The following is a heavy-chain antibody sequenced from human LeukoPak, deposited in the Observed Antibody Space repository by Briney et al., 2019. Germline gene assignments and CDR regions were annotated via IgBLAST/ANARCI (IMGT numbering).Heavy chain of an antibody. CDR2: INPKSGGT. Sequence: GASVKVSCKASGYSFTGHYMHWVRQAPGQGLEWMGWINPKSGGTNYAQKFQGRVTMTRDTSISTAYMDMSSLRSDDTAVYYCASIRDGYNSRYMDVWGKGTTVTISS. V-gene: IGHV1-2*02. CDR3: ASIRDGYNSRYMDV. J-gene: IGHJ6*03. D-gene: IGHD5-24*01. CDR1: GYSFTGHY.